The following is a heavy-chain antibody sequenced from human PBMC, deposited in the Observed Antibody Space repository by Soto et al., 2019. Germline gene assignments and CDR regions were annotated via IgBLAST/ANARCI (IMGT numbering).Heavy chain of an antibody. CDR1: GGSISSSSYY. CDR3: AGPDGRFGELFPFDY. D-gene: IGHD3-10*01. V-gene: IGHV4-39*01. J-gene: IGHJ4*02. Sequence: SETLSLTCTVSGGSISSSSYYWGWIRQPPGKGLEWIGSIYYSGSTYYNPSLKSRVTISVDTSKNQFSLKLSSVTAADTAVYYCAGPDGRFGELFPFDYWGQGTLVTVSS. CDR2: IYYSGST.